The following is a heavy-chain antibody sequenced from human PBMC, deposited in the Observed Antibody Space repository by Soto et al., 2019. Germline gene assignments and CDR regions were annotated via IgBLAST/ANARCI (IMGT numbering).Heavy chain of an antibody. J-gene: IGHJ4*02. CDR1: GCSFNSYW. CDR2: VNPGNTKS. V-gene: IGHV5-51*01. CDR3: AGLTGATVH. D-gene: IGHD1-20*01. Sequence: PGESLKIYCKASGCSFNSYWIGWVRQIRGKELQCTRIVNPGNTKSRYNPAYQRQATVSVDSTISTAYLQWSSLKASDTAMYYCAGLTGATVHWGQGTLVTVSS.